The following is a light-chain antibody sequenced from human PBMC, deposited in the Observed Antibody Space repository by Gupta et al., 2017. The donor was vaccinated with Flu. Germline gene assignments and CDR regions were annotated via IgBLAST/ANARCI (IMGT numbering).Light chain of an antibody. CDR2: DDR. Sequence: TAMSTCGVIDIGSKSVNCYHQKPAQAALLVVYDDRERHSGTAERVSVSNTGNTATLTISGVEAGEEADYYCQVWDASSDSRWVFGGGTKLTVL. CDR1: DIGSKS. CDR3: QVWDASSDSRWV. J-gene: IGLJ3*02. V-gene: IGLV3-21*02.